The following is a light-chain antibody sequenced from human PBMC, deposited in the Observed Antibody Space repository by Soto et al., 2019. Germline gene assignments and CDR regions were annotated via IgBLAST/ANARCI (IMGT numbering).Light chain of an antibody. CDR1: QSISGW. CDR3: QQYVFYRGT. V-gene: IGKV1-5*01. J-gene: IGKJ1*01. Sequence: DIQMTQSPSALSASVGDRVTITCRVSQSISGWLAWFQQKPGKAPKLLIYDASSLESGVPSRFSGSGSGTEFTLTITSLQPDDFATYYCQQYVFYRGTFGQGTKVEIK. CDR2: DAS.